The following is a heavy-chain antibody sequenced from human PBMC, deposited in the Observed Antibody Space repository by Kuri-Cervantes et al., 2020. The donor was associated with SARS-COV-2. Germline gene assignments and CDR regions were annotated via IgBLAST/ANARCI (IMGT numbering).Heavy chain of an antibody. V-gene: IGHV1-69*05. CDR3: ARVASDCSSTSCSDY. J-gene: IGHJ4*02. Sequence: SVKVSCKASGDTFSSYDISWVRQAPGQGLEWMGGIIPNFGTANYAQKFQGRVTITTDESTSTAYMELSSLRSEDTAVYYCARVASDCSSTSCSDYWGQGTLVTVSS. CDR2: IIPNFGTA. D-gene: IGHD2-2*01. CDR1: GDTFSSYD.